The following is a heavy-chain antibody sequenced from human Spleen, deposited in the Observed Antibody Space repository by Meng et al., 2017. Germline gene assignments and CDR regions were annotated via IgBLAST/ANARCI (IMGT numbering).Heavy chain of an antibody. CDR3: ARGPTTMAHDFDY. CDR1: GCSISSGNYY. Sequence: LPEAGPGLVKPSQTLSLTCTVSGCSISSGNYYWSWIRQYPGKGLEWIGYIYYSGNTYYNPSLQSLVTISVDTSRNQFSLKLSSVTAADTAVYYCARGPTTMAHDFDYWGQGTLVTASS. J-gene: IGHJ4*02. D-gene: IGHD4-11*01. CDR2: IYYSGNT. V-gene: IGHV4-31*01.